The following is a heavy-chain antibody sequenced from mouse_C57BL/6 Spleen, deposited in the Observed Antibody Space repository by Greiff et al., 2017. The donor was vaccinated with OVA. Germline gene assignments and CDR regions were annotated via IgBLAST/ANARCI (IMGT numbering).Heavy chain of an antibody. CDR2: ISSGSSTI. V-gene: IGHV5-17*01. Sequence: EVKLMESGGGLVKPGGSLKLSCAASGFTLSDYGMHWVRQAPGKGLEWVAYISSGSSTIYYAETVKGRYTIARDNAKNTLCLQMTSLRSEDTAMYYCARRVWNNPLYWYFDVWGTGTTVTVSS. CDR1: GFTLSDYG. D-gene: IGHD5-2*01. J-gene: IGHJ1*03. CDR3: ARRVWNNPLYWYFDV.